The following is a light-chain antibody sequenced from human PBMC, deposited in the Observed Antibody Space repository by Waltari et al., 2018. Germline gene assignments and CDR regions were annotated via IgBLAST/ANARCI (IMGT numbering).Light chain of an antibody. V-gene: IGLV2-14*01. J-gene: IGLJ1*01. Sequence: HSALTHPASVSGSPGPSITLPCTGNSCDVGGYNCLSWYQQYPGKAPKVLISEVSNRPSGVSNRFSGSKSGNTASLTISGLQAEDEADYYCNSCTGSGAYVFGTGTKVTVL. CDR3: NSCTGSGAYV. CDR1: SCDVGGYNC. CDR2: EVS.